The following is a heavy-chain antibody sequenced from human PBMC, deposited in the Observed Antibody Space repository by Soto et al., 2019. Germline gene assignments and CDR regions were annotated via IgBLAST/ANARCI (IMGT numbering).Heavy chain of an antibody. CDR3: ARGSQGSSSLLASYYYCMDV. CDR1: GYTFSNYA. V-gene: IGHV1-3*01. J-gene: IGHJ6*02. D-gene: IGHD3-10*01. Sequence: GASVKVSCKASGYTFSNYAVYWVRQAPGQRLEWMGWIGAGSGNRKFSQKFQGRLTITRDTPASTAYMELSSLRSEDTAVYYCARGSQGSSSLLASYYYCMDVWGQGTTVTVSS. CDR2: IGAGSGNR.